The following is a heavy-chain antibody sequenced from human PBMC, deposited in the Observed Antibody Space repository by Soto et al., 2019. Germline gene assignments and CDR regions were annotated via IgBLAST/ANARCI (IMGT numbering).Heavy chain of an antibody. J-gene: IGHJ3*02. CDR1: GFSLSTTGVG. V-gene: IGHV2-5*02. Sequence: QITLKESGPTLVKPTQTLTLTCTFSGFSLSTTGVGVSWLRQPPGKALEWLALIYWADDKRYSPSLRSRLTISKDTSNTPFVLTLTNMDPVDTATYYCAHHLIAWGDAFDIWCQGTMVTVSS. CDR3: AHHLIAWGDAFDI. CDR2: IYWADDK. D-gene: IGHD7-27*01.